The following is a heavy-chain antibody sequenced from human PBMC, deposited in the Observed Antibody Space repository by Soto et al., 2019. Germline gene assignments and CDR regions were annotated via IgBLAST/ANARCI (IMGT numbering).Heavy chain of an antibody. CDR2: ISYDGAKK. CDR1: GFIFSRYA. CDR3: ARAPHGMDV. V-gene: IGHV3-30-3*01. J-gene: IGHJ6*02. Sequence: QELLVESGGGVVQPGRSLRLSCAASGFIFSRYAMHWVRQSPGKGLEGVAVISYDGAKKYYADSVEGRYTISRDDSKNTLYLQRNSLRGEDAAVYYCARAPHGMDVWGQGTTVIVSS.